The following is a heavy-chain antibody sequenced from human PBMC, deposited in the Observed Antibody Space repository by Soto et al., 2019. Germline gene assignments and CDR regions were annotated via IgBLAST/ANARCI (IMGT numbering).Heavy chain of an antibody. J-gene: IGHJ6*02. CDR3: ARIVDIVVVPAALYGMAV. Sequence: QVQLVQSGAEVKKPGSSVKVSCKASGGTFSSYTISWVRQAPGQGLEWMGRIIPILGIANYAQKFQGRVTITADKSTTTAYMELSSLRSEDTAVYYCARIVDIVVVPAALYGMAVWGQGTTVTVSS. V-gene: IGHV1-69*02. D-gene: IGHD2-2*01. CDR2: IIPILGIA. CDR1: GGTFSSYT.